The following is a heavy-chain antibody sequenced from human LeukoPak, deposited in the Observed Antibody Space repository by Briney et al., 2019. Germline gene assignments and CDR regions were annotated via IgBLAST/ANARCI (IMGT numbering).Heavy chain of an antibody. CDR1: GYTLTSYG. V-gene: IGHV1-18*01. Sequence: ASVKVSCKASGYTLTSYGISWVRQAPGQGLEWMGWISAYNGNTNYAQKLQGRVTMTTDTSTSTAYMELRSLRSDDTAVYYCARRGYCSGGSCYYESIDYWGQGTLVTVSS. D-gene: IGHD2-15*01. J-gene: IGHJ4*02. CDR2: ISAYNGNT. CDR3: ARRGYCSGGSCYYESIDY.